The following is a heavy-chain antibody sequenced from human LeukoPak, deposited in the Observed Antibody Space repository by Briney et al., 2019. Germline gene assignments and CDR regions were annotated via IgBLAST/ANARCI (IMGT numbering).Heavy chain of an antibody. CDR1: GFTFSTYS. D-gene: IGHD1-26*01. Sequence: GGSLRLSCAVSGFTFSTYSMNWVRQAPGKGLEWVSSITSTSTYIYYADSVKGRFTISRDNAKNSLYLQMNSLRAEDTAVYYCASLARVGATNYYYYGMDVWGQGTTVTVSS. CDR2: ITSTSTYI. V-gene: IGHV3-21*01. CDR3: ASLARVGATNYYYYGMDV. J-gene: IGHJ6*02.